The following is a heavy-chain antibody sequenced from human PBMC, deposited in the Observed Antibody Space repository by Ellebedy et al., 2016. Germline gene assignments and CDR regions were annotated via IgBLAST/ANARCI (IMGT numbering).Heavy chain of an antibody. J-gene: IGHJ4*02. V-gene: IGHV3-7*04. CDR2: INGEGSKT. CDR3: ARDGMLIRDSGACEFDY. D-gene: IGHD6-19*01. Sequence: GESLKISXVASGFTFRSYWMSWVRQAPGKGLEWVANINGEGSKTYYVDSVMGRFTISRDNAKNSVYLQMDSLRVEDTAVYYCARDGMLIRDSGACEFDYWGQGALVTVSS. CDR1: GFTFRSYW.